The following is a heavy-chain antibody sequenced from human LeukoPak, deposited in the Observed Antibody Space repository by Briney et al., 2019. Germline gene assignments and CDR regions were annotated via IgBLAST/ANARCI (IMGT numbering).Heavy chain of an antibody. D-gene: IGHD6-13*01. CDR1: GFTFSTYA. Sequence: GGSLRLSCAASGFTFSTYAMNWVRQAPGKGLEWVANIKPDGTTKFYVDSVKGRFTISRDNALNSLYLQMNSLRAEDTAIYYCARSIPYGTTWYGRSDYWGQGTLVTVSS. V-gene: IGHV3-7*03. J-gene: IGHJ4*02. CDR2: IKPDGTTK. CDR3: ARSIPYGTTWYGRSDY.